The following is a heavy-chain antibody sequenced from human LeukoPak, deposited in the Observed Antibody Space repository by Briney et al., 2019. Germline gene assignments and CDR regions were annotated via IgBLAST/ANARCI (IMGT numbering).Heavy chain of an antibody. CDR1: GGSISSSSYY. CDR2: IYYSGST. Sequence: SETLSLTCTVSGGSISSSSYYWGWIRQPPGKGLEWIGYIYYSGSTNYNPSLKSRVTISVDTSKNQFSLKLSSVTAADTAAYYCARENFGELFFDYWGQGTLVTVSS. J-gene: IGHJ4*02. V-gene: IGHV4-61*01. CDR3: ARENFGELFFDY. D-gene: IGHD3-10*01.